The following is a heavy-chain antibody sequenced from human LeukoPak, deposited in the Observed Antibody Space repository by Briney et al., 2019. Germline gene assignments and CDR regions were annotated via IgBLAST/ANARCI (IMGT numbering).Heavy chain of an antibody. CDR3: TRDPDGTTDFDY. D-gene: IGHD1-7*01. CDR2: ISVYDGNT. Sequence: ASVKVSCKASGYTFINYGVSWVRQAPGEGLEWMGWISVYDGNTDYAQKFRDRVTMTTDTSTTTAYMELRSLKSDDTAVYYCTRDPDGTTDFDYWGQGTLVTVSS. J-gene: IGHJ4*02. CDR1: GYTFINYG. V-gene: IGHV1-18*01.